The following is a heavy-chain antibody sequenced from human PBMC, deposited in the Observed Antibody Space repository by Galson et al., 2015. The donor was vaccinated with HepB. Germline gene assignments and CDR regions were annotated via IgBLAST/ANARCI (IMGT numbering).Heavy chain of an antibody. J-gene: IGHJ4*02. CDR1: GYTFTTYA. V-gene: IGHV7-4-1*02. Sequence: SVKVSCKASGYTFTTYAMNWVRQAPGQGLEWMGWINTNTGNPTYAQGFTGRFVFSLDTSVSTAYLQISSLKAEDTAVYYCARDPGYCSGGSCYSRRFYYFDYWGQGTLGTVSS. CDR2: INTNTGNP. D-gene: IGHD2-15*01. CDR3: ARDPGYCSGGSCYSRRFYYFDY.